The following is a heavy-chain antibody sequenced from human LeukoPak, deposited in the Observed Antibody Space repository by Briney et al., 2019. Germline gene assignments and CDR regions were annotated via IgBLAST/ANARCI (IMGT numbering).Heavy chain of an antibody. J-gene: IGHJ2*01. V-gene: IGHV3-23*01. CDR1: GFTFSSYA. D-gene: IGHD1-20*01. CDR3: ARGVFAGDLLTGYWYFDL. Sequence: PGGSLRLSCAASGFTFSSYAMSWVRQAPGEGLEWVSGISGSGGITYHADSVKGQFTISRDNSKNTLYLQMNSLRAEDTAVYYCARGVFAGDLLTGYWYFDLWGRGTLVTVSS. CDR2: ISGSGGIT.